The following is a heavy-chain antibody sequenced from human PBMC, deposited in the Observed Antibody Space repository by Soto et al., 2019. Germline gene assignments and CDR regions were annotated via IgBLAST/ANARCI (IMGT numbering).Heavy chain of an antibody. CDR3: SRFPSRHRDYVDLFDY. D-gene: IGHD4-17*01. V-gene: IGHV4-39*01. J-gene: IGHJ4*02. Sequence: SETRSLTCTVSGGSISSSSYYLGWIRHPPGKGLEWTGSLYYSWSTYYNPSLKSRVTISVDTSNNQFSLKLCSVSAAVTAVSCCSRFPSRHRDYVDLFDYCAQGSLVTVSS. CDR1: GGSISSSSYY. CDR2: LYYSWST.